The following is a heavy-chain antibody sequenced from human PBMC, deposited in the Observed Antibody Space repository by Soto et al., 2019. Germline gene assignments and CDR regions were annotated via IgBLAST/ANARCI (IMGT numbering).Heavy chain of an antibody. J-gene: IGHJ5*02. Sequence: PSETLSLTCTVSGGSISSYYWSWIRQPPGKGLEWIGYIYYSGSTNYNPSLKSRVTISVDTSKNQFSLKLSSVTAADTAVFYFASTTTGTTSENWFDPWGQGTLVTVSS. CDR2: IYYSGST. D-gene: IGHD1-1*01. CDR3: ASTTTGTTSENWFDP. V-gene: IGHV4-59*01. CDR1: GGSISSYY.